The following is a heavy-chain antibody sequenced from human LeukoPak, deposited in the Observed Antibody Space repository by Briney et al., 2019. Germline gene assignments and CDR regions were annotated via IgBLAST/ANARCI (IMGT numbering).Heavy chain of an antibody. Sequence: ASVKVSCKASGYTFTGYYMHWVRQAPGQGLEWMGWINPNSGGTNYAQKFQGWVTMTRDTSISTAYMELSRLRSDDTAVYYCARGSKYCSGGSCYSVEDFDYWGQGTLVTVSS. V-gene: IGHV1-2*04. CDR3: ARGSKYCSGGSCYSVEDFDY. CDR1: GYTFTGYY. CDR2: INPNSGGT. J-gene: IGHJ4*02. D-gene: IGHD2-15*01.